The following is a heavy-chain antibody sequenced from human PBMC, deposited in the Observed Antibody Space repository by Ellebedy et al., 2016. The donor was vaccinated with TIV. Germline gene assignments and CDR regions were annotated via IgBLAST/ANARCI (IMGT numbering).Heavy chain of an antibody. V-gene: IGHV1-46*01. Sequence: AASVKVSCKASGYSFVNYYIQWVRQAPGHGLEWVGIIDPSDGSTSYTQRFQGRITLTRDTSPTTVYMSLSSLRFDDTAMYYCALASFDYWGQGTQVTVSS. CDR3: ALASFDY. CDR1: GYSFVNYY. J-gene: IGHJ4*02. D-gene: IGHD1-1*01. CDR2: IDPSDGST.